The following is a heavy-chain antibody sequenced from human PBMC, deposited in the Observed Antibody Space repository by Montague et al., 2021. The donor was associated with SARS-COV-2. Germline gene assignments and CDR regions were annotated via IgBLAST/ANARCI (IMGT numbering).Heavy chain of an antibody. J-gene: IGHJ4*02. D-gene: IGHD5-12*01. V-gene: IGHV4-39*01. CDR1: GGSINSSSYY. CDR2: IYYRGST. CDR3: VDIVGAADD. Sequence: SETLSLTCTVSGGSINSSSYYWGWNRPPPGKGLEWLGCIYYRGSTCYTPSLKSRITISVDTSKIQLSLTVSSATASDTAVYYCVDIVGAADDWGQGTLVTVSS.